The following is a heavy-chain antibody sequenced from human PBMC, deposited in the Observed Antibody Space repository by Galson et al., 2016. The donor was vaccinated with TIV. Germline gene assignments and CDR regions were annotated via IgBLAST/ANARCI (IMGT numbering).Heavy chain of an antibody. CDR1: GFTFGHYA. CDR3: TRTAMGSTRNAFDI. Sequence: SLRLSCAASGFTFGHYAVNWFRQAPGKGLEWVGFITSKTYGATTEYAASVKGRFTISRDGSRNIAYLQMNSLKTEDTAVYYCTRTAMGSTRNAFDIWGQGTVVTVSS. CDR2: ITSKTYGATT. J-gene: IGHJ3*02. D-gene: IGHD1-1*01. V-gene: IGHV3-49*01.